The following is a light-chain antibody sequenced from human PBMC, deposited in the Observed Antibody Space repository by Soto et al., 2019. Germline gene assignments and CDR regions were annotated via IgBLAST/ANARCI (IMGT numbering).Light chain of an antibody. CDR1: QSVSSN. V-gene: IGKV3-15*01. J-gene: IGKJ4*01. Sequence: EIVMTKSPATLSVSPGERATLSCRASQSVSSNLAWYQQKPGQAPRLLIYGASTRATGIPARFSGSGSGTVFTLTISSLQSEDFAVYYCQPYNNWPPLTFGGGTKVEIK. CDR3: QPYNNWPPLT. CDR2: GAS.